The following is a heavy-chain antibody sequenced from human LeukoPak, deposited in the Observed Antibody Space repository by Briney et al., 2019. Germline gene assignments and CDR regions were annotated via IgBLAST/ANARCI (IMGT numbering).Heavy chain of an antibody. D-gene: IGHD3-22*01. CDR1: GFIFSTYT. CDR2: ISHDGTYK. J-gene: IGHJ4*02. V-gene: IGHV3-30*04. Sequence: PGRSLRLSCAASGFIFSTYTIHWVRQAPGKGLEWVSSISHDGTYKHYADSVKGRFTISRDNSKKTLYLQMNSLRPEDRAVYYCARYGRGYQIDFWGQGTLVSVSS. CDR3: ARYGRGYQIDF.